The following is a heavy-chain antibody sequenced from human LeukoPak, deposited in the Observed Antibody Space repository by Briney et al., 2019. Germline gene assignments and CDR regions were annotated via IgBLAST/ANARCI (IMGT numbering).Heavy chain of an antibody. V-gene: IGHV4-59*01. CDR1: GGSISRYY. Sequence: SETLSLTCTVSGGSISRYYWSWIRQPPGKGLEWIGHIYYSGSTNYNPSLKSRVTISVDTSKNQFSLRLSSVTAADTAVYYRARDLRLLDAFDIWGQGTMVTVSS. J-gene: IGHJ3*02. CDR3: ARDLRLLDAFDI. CDR2: IYYSGST. D-gene: IGHD2-15*01.